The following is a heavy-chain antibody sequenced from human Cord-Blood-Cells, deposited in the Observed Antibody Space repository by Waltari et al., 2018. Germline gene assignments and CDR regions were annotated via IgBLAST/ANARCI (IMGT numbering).Heavy chain of an antibody. CDR3: TTADFFAFDI. CDR2: IKSKTDVGTP. V-gene: IGHV3-15*01. J-gene: IGHJ3*02. CDR1: GLTFSNAW. D-gene: IGHD3-3*01. Sequence: EVQLVESGGGLVKPGGSLRLSCAASGLTFSNAWMSWVRQAPGKGLEGVSRIKSKTDVGTPGYATAVKGRFLTSRDDSKNTRYLQMNSLKTEDTAVYYCTTADFFAFDIWGQGTRVTVSS.